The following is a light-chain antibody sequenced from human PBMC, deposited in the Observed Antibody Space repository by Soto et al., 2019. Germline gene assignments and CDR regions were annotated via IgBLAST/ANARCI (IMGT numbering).Light chain of an antibody. V-gene: IGLV2-14*01. Sequence: QSALTQPASVSGSPGQSITISCTGTSSDVGGYDYVSWYQQHPGKAPKLMIYDVRHPPSGVSNRFSGSKSGNTASLTISGLQSEDEADYYCTSYTSSRTYVFGTGTKLTVL. CDR3: TSYTSSRTYV. CDR1: SSDVGGYDY. J-gene: IGLJ1*01. CDR2: DVR.